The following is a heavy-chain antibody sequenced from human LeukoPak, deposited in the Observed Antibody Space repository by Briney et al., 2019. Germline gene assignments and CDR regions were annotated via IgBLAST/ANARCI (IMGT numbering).Heavy chain of an antibody. CDR3: AKDSPLRTSYHGYFDY. CDR1: GFTFSSYA. CDR2: LTLSGTNT. V-gene: IGHV3-23*01. Sequence: PGGSLRLSCAASGFTFSSYAMSWVRQAPGKGLDWVSALTLSGTNTHYADSVKGRFTISRDVSKNTLYLQMNTLRAEDTAVYYCAKDSPLRTSYHGYFDYWGQGTLVTVSS. D-gene: IGHD3-16*01. J-gene: IGHJ4*02.